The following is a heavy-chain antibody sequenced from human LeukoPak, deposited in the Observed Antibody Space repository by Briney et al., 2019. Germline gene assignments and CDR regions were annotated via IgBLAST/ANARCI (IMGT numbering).Heavy chain of an antibody. D-gene: IGHD4-17*01. CDR3: ANRAVTTP. V-gene: IGHV3-23*01. Sequence: PGGSLRLSCAASGFTFSSNGMGWVRQAPGKGLEWVSTISGSGGNTYYADSVRGRFTISRDNSKNTLYLQMNSLRAEDTNVYYWANRAVTTPWGQGTLVTVSS. J-gene: IGHJ5*02. CDR1: GFTFSSNG. CDR2: ISGSGGNT.